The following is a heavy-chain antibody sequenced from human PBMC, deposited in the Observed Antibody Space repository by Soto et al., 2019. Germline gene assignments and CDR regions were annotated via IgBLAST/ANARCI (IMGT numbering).Heavy chain of an antibody. Sequence: QVHLQESGPRLVKPSQTLSLTCTVSGASISRSTSYYWSWIRQTPGKGLEWIGYISYSGSTYYNPSLKIRIAISVDTSNNLFSLNLKSVTAADTAVYFCAREDGHSTGATDSWCQGTLVTVSS. CDR1: GASISRSTSYY. V-gene: IGHV4-30-4*01. CDR2: ISYSGST. D-gene: IGHD6-19*01. J-gene: IGHJ4*02. CDR3: AREDGHSTGATDS.